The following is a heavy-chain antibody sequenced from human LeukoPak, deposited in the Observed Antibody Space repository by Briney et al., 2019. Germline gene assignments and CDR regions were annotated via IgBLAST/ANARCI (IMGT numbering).Heavy chain of an antibody. J-gene: IGHJ4*02. V-gene: IGHV4-39*07. CDR2: IYYSGST. CDR1: GGSISSSSYY. CDR3: AREDIVATGGFDY. D-gene: IGHD5-12*01. Sequence: SETLSLTCTVSGGSISSSSYYWGWIRQPPGKELEWIGSIYYSGSTYYNPSLKSRVTISVDTSKNQFSLKLSSVTAADTAVYYCAREDIVATGGFDYWGQGTLVTVSS.